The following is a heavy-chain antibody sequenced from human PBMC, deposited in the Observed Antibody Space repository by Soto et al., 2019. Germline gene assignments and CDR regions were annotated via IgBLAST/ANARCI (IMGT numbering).Heavy chain of an antibody. CDR3: ARGGVAGAGDY. Sequence: EVQLVESGGGLVQPGGSLSLSCAGSGFTFSSYWMSWVRQAPGEGLEWVANIKQDGSEKYYVDSVKGRFTISRDNAKNSLNLQMNNLRVEDTAVYYCARGGVAGAGDYWGQGTLVTVSS. D-gene: IGHD6-19*01. V-gene: IGHV3-7*04. J-gene: IGHJ4*02. CDR2: IKQDGSEK. CDR1: GFTFSSYW.